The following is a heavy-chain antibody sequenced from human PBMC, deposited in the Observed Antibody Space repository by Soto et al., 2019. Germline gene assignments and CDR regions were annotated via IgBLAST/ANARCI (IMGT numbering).Heavy chain of an antibody. Sequence: ASVKVSCKASGGTFSSYAISWVRQAPGQGLEWMGGIIPIFGTANYAQKFQGRVTITADESTSTAYMELSSLRAEDTAVYYCAKAISGYNAPLDHWGQGTRVTVSS. CDR1: GGTFSSYA. J-gene: IGHJ4*02. V-gene: IGHV1-69*13. D-gene: IGHD1-20*01. CDR3: AKAISGYNAPLDH. CDR2: IIPIFGTA.